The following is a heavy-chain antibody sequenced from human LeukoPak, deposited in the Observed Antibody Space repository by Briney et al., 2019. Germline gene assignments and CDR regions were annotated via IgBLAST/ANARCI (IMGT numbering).Heavy chain of an antibody. CDR2: FDPEDGET. D-gene: IGHD2-15*01. Sequence: ASVKVSCKVSGYTLTELSMHWVRQAPGKGLEWMGGFDPEDGETIYAQKFQGRVTMTEDTSTNTAYMELSSLRSEDTAVYYCATDPGGYCSGGSCFEYFQHWGQGTLVTVSS. CDR3: ATDPGGYCSGGSCFEYFQH. CDR1: GYTLTELS. J-gene: IGHJ1*01. V-gene: IGHV1-24*01.